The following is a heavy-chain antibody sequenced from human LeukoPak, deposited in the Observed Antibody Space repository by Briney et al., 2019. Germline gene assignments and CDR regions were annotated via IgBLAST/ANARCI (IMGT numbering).Heavy chain of an antibody. CDR1: GFIFSTYA. V-gene: IGHV3-23*01. CDR2: LSASGFNT. J-gene: IGHJ4*02. Sequence: GGSLRLSCAASGFIFSTYAMTWLRPAPGKGLEWVSALSASGFNTYYADSVKGRFTLSRDNFKNMLYLQKNSLRAEDTAVYYCAQISVDTSRNRWSDFDSWGRGILVTVSS. CDR3: AQISVDTSRNRWSDFDS. D-gene: IGHD5-18*01.